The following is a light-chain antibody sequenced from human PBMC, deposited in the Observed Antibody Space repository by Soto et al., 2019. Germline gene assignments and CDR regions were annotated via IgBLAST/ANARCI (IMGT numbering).Light chain of an antibody. Sequence: DIQLTQSPPFLSASVGDRVTITCRASQGMGSYLAWYQQKPGKAPNLLIYAASTLQSGVPSRFSVSGSGTEFTLTISSLQPEDFASYYCQQVNTYPWTFGQGTKVEIK. CDR1: QGMGSY. J-gene: IGKJ1*01. V-gene: IGKV1-9*01. CDR2: AAS. CDR3: QQVNTYPWT.